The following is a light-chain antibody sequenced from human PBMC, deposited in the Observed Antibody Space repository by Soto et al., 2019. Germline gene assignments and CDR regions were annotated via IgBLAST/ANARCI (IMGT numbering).Light chain of an antibody. CDR1: QGISNY. CDR2: AAS. J-gene: IGKJ3*01. V-gene: IGKV1-27*01. Sequence: DIQMTQSPSSMSASVRDRVTITCRAIQGISNYLAWYQQKPGKVPKLLIYAASTLQSGVPSRFSGSGSGTDFTLTISSLQPEDVATYYCQKYNSAPLFGPGTKVDIK. CDR3: QKYNSAPL.